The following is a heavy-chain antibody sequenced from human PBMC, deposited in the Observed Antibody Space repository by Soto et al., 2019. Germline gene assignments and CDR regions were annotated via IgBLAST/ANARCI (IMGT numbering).Heavy chain of an antibody. V-gene: IGHV3-7*03. CDR2: IKSDGSVN. CDR3: VAGDNADY. Sequence: EVQVVESGGALARPGEALRLSCVASGITTSVYWMAWVRQAPGGGLEWVASIKSDGSVNYYMDSLKGRFTISRDSAINSLYLQLSSLRGEDTAVYFCVAGDNADYWGQGTLVTVSP. J-gene: IGHJ4*02. D-gene: IGHD3-10*01. CDR1: GITTSVYW.